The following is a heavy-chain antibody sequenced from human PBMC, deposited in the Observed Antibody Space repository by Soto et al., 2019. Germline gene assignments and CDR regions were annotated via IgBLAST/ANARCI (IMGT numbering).Heavy chain of an antibody. D-gene: IGHD6-19*01. J-gene: IGHJ4*02. CDR3: ARDEDSSGWYWFDY. CDR2: IYYSGST. V-gene: IGHV4-59*01. Sequence: SETLSLTCTVSGGSISSYYWSWIRQPPGKGLEWIGYIYYSGSTNYNPSLKSRVTISVDTSKNQFSLKLSSVTAADTAVYYCARDEDSSGWYWFDYWGQGTLVTVSS. CDR1: GGSISSYY.